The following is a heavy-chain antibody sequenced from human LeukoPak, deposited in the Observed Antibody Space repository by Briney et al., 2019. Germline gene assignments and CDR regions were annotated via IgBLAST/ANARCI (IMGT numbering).Heavy chain of an antibody. J-gene: IGHJ4*02. Sequence: ASVKVSCKASGYTFSSYGISWVRQAPGQGLEWMGWISAYNGHTNYAQKFQGRVTMTRDTSISTAYMELSRLRSDDTAVYYCARVHVKYYDFWSGYKYYFDYWGQGTLVTVSS. D-gene: IGHD3-3*01. CDR2: ISAYNGHT. V-gene: IGHV1-18*01. CDR1: GYTFSSYG. CDR3: ARVHVKYYDFWSGYKYYFDY.